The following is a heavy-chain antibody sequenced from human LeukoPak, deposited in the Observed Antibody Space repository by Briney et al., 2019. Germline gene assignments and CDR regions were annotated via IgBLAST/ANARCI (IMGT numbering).Heavy chain of an antibody. D-gene: IGHD3-22*01. CDR3: ARVGDSGYPHFDY. V-gene: IGHV1-69*04. Sequence: SVKVSCKASGGTFSSYAISWVRQAPGQGLEWMGRIIPIFGIANYAQKFQGRVTITADKSTSTAYMELSSLRSEDTAVYYCARVGDSGYPHFDYWGQGTLVTVSS. J-gene: IGHJ4*02. CDR1: GGTFSSYA. CDR2: IIPIFGIA.